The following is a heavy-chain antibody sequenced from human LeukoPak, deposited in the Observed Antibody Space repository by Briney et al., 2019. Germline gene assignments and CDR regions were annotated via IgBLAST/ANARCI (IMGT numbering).Heavy chain of an antibody. CDR2: ISYDGSNK. CDR1: GFTFSSYG. CDR3: AKSDPYYSSSWYEYFDY. J-gene: IGHJ4*02. V-gene: IGHV3-30*18. Sequence: PGGSLRLSCAASGFTFSSYGMHWVRQAPGKGLEWVAVISYDGSNKYYADSVKGRFTISRDNSKNTLYLQMNSLRAEDTAVYYCAKSDPYYSSSWYEYFDYWGQGTLVTVSS. D-gene: IGHD6-13*01.